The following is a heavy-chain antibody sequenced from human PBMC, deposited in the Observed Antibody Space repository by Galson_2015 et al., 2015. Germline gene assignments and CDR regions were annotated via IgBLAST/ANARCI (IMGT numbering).Heavy chain of an antibody. CDR1: GYTFTSYA. D-gene: IGHD5-18*01. CDR3: ARGWQLWLLADY. V-gene: IGHV1-3*01. Sequence: QSGAEVKKPGASVKVSCTASGYTFTSYAMHWVRQAPGQRLEWMGWINAGNGNTKYSQKFQGRVTITRDTSASTAYMELSSLRSEDTAVYYCARGWQLWLLADYWGQGTLVTVSS. CDR2: INAGNGNT. J-gene: IGHJ4*02.